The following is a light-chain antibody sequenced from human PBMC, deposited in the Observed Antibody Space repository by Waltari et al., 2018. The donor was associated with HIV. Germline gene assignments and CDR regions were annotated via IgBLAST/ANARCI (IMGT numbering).Light chain of an antibody. J-gene: IGLJ2*01. V-gene: IGLV3-21*02. CDR3: QVYSDRGDPVI. Sequence: SYVLTQPPSVSVAPGQTARITCRGNNIAAIKSVHWYRKSPGQAPVLVVYDDRDRPSGIPDRFSGSSSGDTATLTISRAEAGDEADYYCQVYSDRGDPVIFGGGTKLTVL. CDR2: DDR. CDR1: NIAAIKS.